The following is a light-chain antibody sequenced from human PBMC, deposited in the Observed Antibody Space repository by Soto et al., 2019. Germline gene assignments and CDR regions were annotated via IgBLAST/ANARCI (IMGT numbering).Light chain of an antibody. CDR2: DAS. CDR3: QEYKTWT. J-gene: IGKJ1*01. CDR1: QRVSTW. Sequence: DIQMTQSPSTLSASVGXTVTITCRASQRVSTWLAWYQQTPGKAPKLLMYDASTLESGAPARFSGSGSGTEFPLTISSLQPEDFATYHCQEYKTWTFGQGTKADIK. V-gene: IGKV1-5*01.